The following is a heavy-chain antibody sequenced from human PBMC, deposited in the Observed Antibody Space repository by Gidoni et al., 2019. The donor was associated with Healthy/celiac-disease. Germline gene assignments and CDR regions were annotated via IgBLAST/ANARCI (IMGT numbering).Heavy chain of an antibody. D-gene: IGHD3-22*01. CDR2: IFSNDEK. CDR3: ARVNYYDSSGPYPFDY. V-gene: IGHV2-26*01. CDR1: GFSLTNPRMG. J-gene: IGHJ4*02. Sequence: QFTLKESGPLLLKPTETLPLTCTVSGFSLTNPRMGVSWIRQPPGKALEWLAHIFSNDEKSYSTSLKSRLTISKDTSKSQVVLTMTNMDPVDTATYYCARVNYYDSSGPYPFDYWGQGTLVTVSS.